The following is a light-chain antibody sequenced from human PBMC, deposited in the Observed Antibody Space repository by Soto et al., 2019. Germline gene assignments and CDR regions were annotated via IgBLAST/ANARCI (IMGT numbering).Light chain of an antibody. V-gene: IGKV3-11*01. CDR2: DAS. J-gene: IGKJ3*01. CDR3: QQRSNWPPEVT. Sequence: EIVLTHSPDTLSLSPGERATLSCRASQSVSSSLAWYQQKPGQAPRLLIYDASNRATGIPARFSGSGSGTDFTLTTSSLEPEDFAVYYGQQRSNWPPEVTFGPGTKVDIK. CDR1: QSVSSS.